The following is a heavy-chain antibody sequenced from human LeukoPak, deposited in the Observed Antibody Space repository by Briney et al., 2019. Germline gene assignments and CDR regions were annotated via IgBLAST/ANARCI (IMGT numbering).Heavy chain of an antibody. Sequence: ASVKVSCKVSGYTLTELSMHWVRQAPGKGLEWMGGFDPEDGETIYAQKFQGRVTMTEDTSTDTAYMELSSLRSEDTAVYYCATVTLAVLRYFDWLSLVFDYWGQGTLVTVSS. CDR3: ATVTLAVLRYFDWLSLVFDY. V-gene: IGHV1-24*01. CDR1: GYTLTELS. D-gene: IGHD3-9*01. J-gene: IGHJ4*02. CDR2: FDPEDGET.